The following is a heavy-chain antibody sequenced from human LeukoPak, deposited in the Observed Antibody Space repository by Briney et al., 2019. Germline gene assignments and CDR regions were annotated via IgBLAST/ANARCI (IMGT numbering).Heavy chain of an antibody. D-gene: IGHD5-12*01. Sequence: PSETLSLTCTVSGGSISSYSWSCMRQPAGKGLEWIGRIYPRESPNYNPSLKSRVIMSVDKSKNQFSLKLRSVTAADTAVYYCAREWHHVFDYWGQGNLVTVSS. CDR2: IYPRESP. V-gene: IGHV4-4*07. CDR1: GGSISSYS. J-gene: IGHJ4*02. CDR3: AREWHHVFDY.